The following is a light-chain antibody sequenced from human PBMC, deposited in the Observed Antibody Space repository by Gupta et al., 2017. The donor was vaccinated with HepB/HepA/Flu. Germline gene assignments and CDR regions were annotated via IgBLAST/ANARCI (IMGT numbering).Light chain of an antibody. V-gene: IGKV3-20*01. CDR1: QSVNRNY. J-gene: IGKJ1*01. CDR2: GAS. CDR3: QQYGSLWT. Sequence: EIVLTQSPGTLSLSPGERATLSCRASQSVNRNYLAWHQQKPGQAPRLLIYGASSRATGIPDRFSGGGSGTDFTLSISRLEPEDFAVYYCQQYGSLWTFGQGTKVEIK.